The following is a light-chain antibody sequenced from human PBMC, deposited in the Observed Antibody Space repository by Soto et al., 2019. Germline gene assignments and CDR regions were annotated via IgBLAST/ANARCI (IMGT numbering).Light chain of an antibody. CDR3: QQYGSSGT. CDR1: QSVSNNY. J-gene: IGKJ1*01. CDR2: GAS. Sequence: ESGVGQAPSTLSLSQGEKDTLSCRASQSVSNNYLAWYQQKPGQAPRLLISGASNRATGIPDRFSGSGSGTDFTLTISRLEPEDFAVYYCQQYGSSGTFGQGSKVDI. V-gene: IGKV3-20*01.